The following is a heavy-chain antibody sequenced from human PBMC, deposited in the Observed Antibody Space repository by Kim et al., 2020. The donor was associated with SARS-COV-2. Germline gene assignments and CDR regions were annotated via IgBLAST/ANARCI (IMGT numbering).Heavy chain of an antibody. Sequence: GESLKISCKGSGYSFTSYWIGWVRQMPGKGLEWMGIIYPGDSDTRYSPSFQGQVTISADKSISTAYLQWSSLKASDTAMYYCARLLSEAVAAPPYYYYYGMDVWGQGTTVTVSS. CDR3: ARLLSEAVAAPPYYYYYGMDV. CDR1: GYSFTSYW. V-gene: IGHV5-51*01. D-gene: IGHD6-19*01. CDR2: IYPGDSDT. J-gene: IGHJ6*02.